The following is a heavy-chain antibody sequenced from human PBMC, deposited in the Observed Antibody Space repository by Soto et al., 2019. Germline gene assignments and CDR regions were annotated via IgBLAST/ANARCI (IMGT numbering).Heavy chain of an antibody. J-gene: IGHJ6*02. CDR1: GFNLGSYA. CDR2: IWYDGSNK. V-gene: IGHV3-33*01. D-gene: IGHD1-26*01. CDR3: ASDLVGASDSYGLDV. Sequence: GGSLRLSCVASGFNLGSYAMHWVRQAPGKGLEWVAFIWYDGSNKYYADSVRGRFIISRDNSKNRLYLQMNSLRAEDTAVYYCASDLVGASDSYGLDVWGQGTPVTVSS.